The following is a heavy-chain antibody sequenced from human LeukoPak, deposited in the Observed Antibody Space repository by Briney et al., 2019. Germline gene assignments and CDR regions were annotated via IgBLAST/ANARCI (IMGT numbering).Heavy chain of an antibody. J-gene: IGHJ6*02. CDR3: ARLVYCSSTSCYWYYYYYGMDV. V-gene: IGHV1-2*04. D-gene: IGHD2-2*01. Sequence: ASVKVSCKASGYTFTGYYMHWVRQAPGQGLEWMGWINPNSGGTNYAQKFQGWVTMTRDTSISTAYMELSRLRSDDTAVYYCARLVYCSSTSCYWYYYYYGMDVWGQGTTVTVSS. CDR1: GYTFTGYY. CDR2: INPNSGGT.